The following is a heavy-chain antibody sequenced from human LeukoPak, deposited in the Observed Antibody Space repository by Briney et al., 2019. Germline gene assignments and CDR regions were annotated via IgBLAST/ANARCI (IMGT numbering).Heavy chain of an antibody. V-gene: IGHV3-7*01. J-gene: IGHJ4*02. Sequence: GGSLRLSCAASGFTFSSYWMSWVRHTPGKGLEWVANIKQDGREKYYVDSVKGRFTISRDNAKNSLYLQMNSLRAEDTAVYYCARDVFGGSGYFDYWGQGTLVTVSS. CDR2: IKQDGREK. D-gene: IGHD2-15*01. CDR3: ARDVFGGSGYFDY. CDR1: GFTFSSYW.